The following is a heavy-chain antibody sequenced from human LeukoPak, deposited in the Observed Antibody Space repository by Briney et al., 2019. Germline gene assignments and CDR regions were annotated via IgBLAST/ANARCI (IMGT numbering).Heavy chain of an antibody. Sequence: SETLSLTCTVSGESISSSSYYWGWIRQPPGKGLEWIASIYSSVTYYNPSLKSRVTISVDTSKNQFSLNLSSVTAADTAVYYCASRPFLWGFAYWGQGTLVTVSS. V-gene: IGHV4-39*01. J-gene: IGHJ4*02. CDR2: IYSSVT. CDR3: ASRPFLWGFAY. CDR1: GESISSSSYY. D-gene: IGHD3-16*01.